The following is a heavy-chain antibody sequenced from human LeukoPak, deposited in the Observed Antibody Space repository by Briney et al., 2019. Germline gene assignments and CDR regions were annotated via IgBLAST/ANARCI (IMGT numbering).Heavy chain of an antibody. D-gene: IGHD3-22*01. CDR3: ARRSSGYKYFDY. V-gene: IGHV4-34*01. CDR2: INHSGST. CDR1: GGSFSGYY. Sequence: PLETLSLTCAVYGGSFSGYYWSWIRQPPGKGLEWIGEINHSGSTNYNPSLKSRVTISVDTSKNQFSLKLSSVTAADTAVYYCARRSSGYKYFDYWGQGTLVTVSS. J-gene: IGHJ4*02.